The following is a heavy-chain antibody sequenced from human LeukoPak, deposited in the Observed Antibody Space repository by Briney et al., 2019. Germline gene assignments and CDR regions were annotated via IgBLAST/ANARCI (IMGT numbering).Heavy chain of an antibody. J-gene: IGHJ4*02. D-gene: IGHD6-19*01. V-gene: IGHV3-23*01. CDR2: ISTSGGST. Sequence: GGSLRLSSAASGFTFSTFAMSWVRQAPGKGLEWVSGISTSGGSTSYADSVKGRLTISRDNSKNTLYLQINSLRADDTAVYYCAREMTGGWPFDYWGQGTLVTVSS. CDR1: GFTFSTFA. CDR3: AREMTGGWPFDY.